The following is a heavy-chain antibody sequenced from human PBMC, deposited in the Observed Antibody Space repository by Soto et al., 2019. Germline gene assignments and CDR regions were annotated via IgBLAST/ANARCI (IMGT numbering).Heavy chain of an antibody. J-gene: IGHJ6*02. V-gene: IGHV4-59*01. Sequence: SETLSLTCTVSGGSISSYYWSWIRQPPGKGLEWIGYIYYSGSTNYNPSLKSRVTISVDTSKNQFSLELSSVTAADTAVYYCARVRYSSSWYGSQGYYYGMDVWGQGTTVTVSS. CDR2: IYYSGST. CDR1: GGSISSYY. CDR3: ARVRYSSSWYGSQGYYYGMDV. D-gene: IGHD6-13*01.